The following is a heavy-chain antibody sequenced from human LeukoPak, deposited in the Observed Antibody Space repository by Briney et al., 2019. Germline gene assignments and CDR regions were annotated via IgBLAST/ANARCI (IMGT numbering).Heavy chain of an antibody. CDR3: ARDPSGYEALSPFDY. D-gene: IGHD5-12*01. J-gene: IGHJ4*02. Sequence: ASVKVSCKASGYTFTSYAMHWVRQAPGQRLEWMGWINAGNGNTKYSQKFQGRDTITRDTSASTAYMELSSLRSEDTAVYYCARDPSGYEALSPFDYWGQGTLVTVSS. CDR1: GYTFTSYA. V-gene: IGHV1-3*01. CDR2: INAGNGNT.